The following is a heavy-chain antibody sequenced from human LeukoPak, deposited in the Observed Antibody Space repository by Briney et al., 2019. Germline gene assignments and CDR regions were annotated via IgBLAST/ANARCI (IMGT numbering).Heavy chain of an antibody. Sequence: PGGSLRLSCAASGFTFSSYDMRWVRQAPGKGLEWVAFIRYDGSNEYYADSVRGRFTISRDNSKNTLYLQMSSLRVEDTVVYYCAAMIVVLNLPDYWGQGTLVTVSS. D-gene: IGHD3-22*01. CDR3: AAMIVVLNLPDY. V-gene: IGHV3-30*02. J-gene: IGHJ4*02. CDR1: GFTFSSYD. CDR2: IRYDGSNE.